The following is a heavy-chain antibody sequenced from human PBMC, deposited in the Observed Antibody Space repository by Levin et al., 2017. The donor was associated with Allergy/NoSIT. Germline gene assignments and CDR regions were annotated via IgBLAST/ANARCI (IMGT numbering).Heavy chain of an antibody. Sequence: TGGSLRLSCTASGFTFSTYGLQWVRQAPGKGLEWLALIVSDGSNRYYADAVKGRFTISRDNSKNTLYLQMSSLRSEDTAVYYCAKGGDYDVWGEGTTVTVSS. V-gene: IGHV3-30*02. D-gene: IGHD4-17*01. CDR2: IVSDGSNR. CDR3: AKGGDYDV. CDR1: GFTFSTYG. J-gene: IGHJ6*04.